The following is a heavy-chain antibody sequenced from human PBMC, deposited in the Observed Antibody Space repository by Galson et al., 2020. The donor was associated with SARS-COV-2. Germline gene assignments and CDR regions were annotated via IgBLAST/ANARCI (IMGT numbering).Heavy chain of an antibody. CDR3: ARDCSGGSCYVY. Sequence: EGSLRLSCAASGFTFSDYYMSWIRQAPGKGLEWVSYISSSSSYTNYADSVKGRFTISRDNAKNSLYLQMNSLRAEDTAVYYCARDCSGGSCYVYWGQGTLVTVSS. CDR1: GFTFSDYY. J-gene: IGHJ4*02. V-gene: IGHV3-11*06. CDR2: ISSSSSYT. D-gene: IGHD2-15*01.